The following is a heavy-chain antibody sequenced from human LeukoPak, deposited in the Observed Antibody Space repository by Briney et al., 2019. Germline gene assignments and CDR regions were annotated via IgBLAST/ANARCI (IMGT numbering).Heavy chain of an antibody. Sequence: GGSLRLSCAASGFTFSSYGMHWVRQAPGKGLEWVAFIRYDGSNKYYADSVKGQFTISRDNSKNTLYLQMNSLRAEDTAVYYCAKDLIWFFSEMGAFDIWGQGTMVTVSS. CDR2: IRYDGSNK. J-gene: IGHJ3*02. V-gene: IGHV3-30*02. D-gene: IGHD5-24*01. CDR3: AKDLIWFFSEMGAFDI. CDR1: GFTFSSYG.